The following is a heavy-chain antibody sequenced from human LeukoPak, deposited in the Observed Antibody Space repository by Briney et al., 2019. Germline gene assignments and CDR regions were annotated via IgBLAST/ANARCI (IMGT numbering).Heavy chain of an antibody. CDR3: EREYY. Sequence: GGSLRLSCAGSGFTFSSFWMSWVRQAPGKGLEWVANIKEDGSEKYYVDSVKGRFTISRDNAKNSLYLQMNSLRADDTAVYYCEREYYWGRGARVPVP. J-gene: IGHJ4*02. CDR2: IKEDGSEK. CDR1: GFTFSSFW. V-gene: IGHV3-7*03.